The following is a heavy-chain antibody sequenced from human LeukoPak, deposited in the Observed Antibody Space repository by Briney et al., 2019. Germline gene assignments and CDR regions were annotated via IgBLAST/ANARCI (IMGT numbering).Heavy chain of an antibody. CDR2: INPNSGGT. Sequence: ASVEVSCKTSGYRFTDYFMHWVRQAPGQGLEWMGWINPNSGGTNCAQKFQGRVTMTRDKSISTAYMELSRLRSDDTAVYSCARDLGIYCASTSCPSDYWGQGTLVTVSS. D-gene: IGHD2-2*01. V-gene: IGHV1-2*02. J-gene: IGHJ4*02. CDR3: ARDLGIYCASTSCPSDY. CDR1: GYRFTDYF.